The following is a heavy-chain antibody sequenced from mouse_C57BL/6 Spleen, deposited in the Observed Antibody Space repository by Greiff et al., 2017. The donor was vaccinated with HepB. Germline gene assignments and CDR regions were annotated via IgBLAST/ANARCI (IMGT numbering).Heavy chain of an antibody. CDR2: IDPNSGGT. V-gene: IGHV1-72*01. Sequence: QVHVKQPGAELVKPGASVKLSCKASGYTFTSYWMHWVKQRPGRGLEWIGRIDPNSGGTKYNEKFKSKATLTVDKPSSTAYMQLSSLTSEDSAVYYCARSNYGSSYGYWYFDVWGTGTTVTVSS. CDR1: GYTFTSYW. CDR3: ARSNYGSSYGYWYFDV. J-gene: IGHJ1*03. D-gene: IGHD1-1*01.